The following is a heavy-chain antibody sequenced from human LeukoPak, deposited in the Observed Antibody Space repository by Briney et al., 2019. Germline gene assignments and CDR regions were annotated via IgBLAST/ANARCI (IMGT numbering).Heavy chain of an antibody. CDR1: GFTFTTYW. V-gene: IGHV3-7*03. J-gene: IGHJ4*02. D-gene: IGHD3-22*01. CDR3: AKFGYDSLPAG. CDR2: IKQDGSEK. Sequence: PGGSLRLSCAASGFTFTTYWMGWVRQAPGKGLEWVANIKQDGSEKYYGDSVKGRLTISRDNSKNTLYLQMNSLRAEDTAVYYCAKFGYDSLPAGWGQGTLVTVSS.